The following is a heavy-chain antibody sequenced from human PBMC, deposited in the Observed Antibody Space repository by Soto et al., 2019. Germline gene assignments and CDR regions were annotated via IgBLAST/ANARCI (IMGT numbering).Heavy chain of an antibody. CDR2: IIPILGIA. V-gene: IGHV1-69*02. Sequence: ASVKVSCKASGGTFSSYTISWVRQAPGQGLEWMGRIIPILGIANYAQKFQGRVTITADKSTSTAYMELRSLSSEDTAVYYCEEYYYGSGSSTPPYDAFDIWGQGTMVTVSS. J-gene: IGHJ3*02. D-gene: IGHD3-10*01. CDR3: EEYYYGSGSSTPPYDAFDI. CDR1: GGTFSSYT.